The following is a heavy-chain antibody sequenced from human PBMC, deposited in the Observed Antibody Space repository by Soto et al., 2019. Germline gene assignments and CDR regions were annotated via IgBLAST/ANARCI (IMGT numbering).Heavy chain of an antibody. CDR3: ARAIGAAEYYYYYYGMDV. V-gene: IGHV1-69*01. J-gene: IGHJ6*02. CDR1: GGPFSSYA. D-gene: IGHD4-17*01. CDR2: LIPIFGTA. Sequence: QVQLVQSGAEVKKPGSSVKFSCKASGGPFSSYAISWVRQSPGQGLEWMGGLIPIFGTANYAQKFQGRVTITADESTSTAYMELSSLRSEDTAVYYCARAIGAAEYYYYYYGMDVWGQGTTVTVSS.